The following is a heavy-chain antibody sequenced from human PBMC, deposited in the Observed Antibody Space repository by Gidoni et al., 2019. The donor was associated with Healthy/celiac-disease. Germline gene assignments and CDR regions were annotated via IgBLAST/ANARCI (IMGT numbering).Heavy chain of an antibody. V-gene: IGHV3-30*18. CDR2: ISYDGSNK. J-gene: IGHJ4*02. CDR1: GFPFSSYG. CDR3: AKDLLWELLSAVDY. Sequence: VQLVESGGGVVQPGGSLRLSCAASGFPFSSYGMHWVRQAPGKGLEWVAVISYDGSNKYYADSVKGRFTIPRDNSKNTLYLQMNSLRAEDTAVYYCAKDLLWELLSAVDYWGQGTLVTVSS. D-gene: IGHD1-26*01.